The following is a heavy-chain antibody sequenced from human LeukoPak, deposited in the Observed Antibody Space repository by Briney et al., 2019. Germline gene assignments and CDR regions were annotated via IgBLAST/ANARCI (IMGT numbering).Heavy chain of an antibody. J-gene: IGHJ4*02. CDR2: INPNSSDT. Sequence: GASVKVSCKASGYTFTGYYMHWVRQAPGQGLEWVGWINPNSSDTKYTQNFQGRVTMTRDTSISTAYMELSRLKSDDTAMYYCARDRVFADFDYWGQGTLVTVSS. CDR1: GYTFTGYY. D-gene: IGHD2-21*01. CDR3: ARDRVFADFDY. V-gene: IGHV1-2*02.